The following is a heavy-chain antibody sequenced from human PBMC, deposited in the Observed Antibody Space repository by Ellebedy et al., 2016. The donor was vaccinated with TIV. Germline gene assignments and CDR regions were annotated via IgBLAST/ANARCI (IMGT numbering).Heavy chain of an antibody. CDR1: SGSISSYY. Sequence: SETLSLTCTVSSGSISSYYWSWIRQPPGKGLEWIGYIYYSGSTNYNPSLKSRVTISVDTSKNQFSLKLSSVTAADTAVYYCARSPFSWFDPWGQGTLVTVSS. D-gene: IGHD1-14*01. CDR2: IYYSGST. V-gene: IGHV4-59*01. J-gene: IGHJ5*02. CDR3: ARSPFSWFDP.